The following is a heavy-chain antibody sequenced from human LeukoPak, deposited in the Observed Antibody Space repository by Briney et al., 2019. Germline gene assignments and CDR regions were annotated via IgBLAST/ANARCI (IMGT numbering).Heavy chain of an antibody. V-gene: IGHV5-51*01. CDR1: GYSFTTYW. J-gene: IGHJ4*02. CDR3: ARWDYGTYYFDF. Sequence: GASLQISCKGSGYSFTTYWIGWLRQMPGKGLEWMGIIYPGDSDTRYSPSFQGQVTISADKSINTAYLQWSSLKASDTAMYYCARWDYGTYYFDFWGQGALVTVSS. D-gene: IGHD4-17*01. CDR2: IYPGDSDT.